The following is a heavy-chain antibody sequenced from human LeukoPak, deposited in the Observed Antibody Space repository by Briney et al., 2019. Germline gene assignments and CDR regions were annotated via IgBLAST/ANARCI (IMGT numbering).Heavy chain of an antibody. D-gene: IGHD5-18*01. J-gene: IGHJ4*02. V-gene: IGHV3-53*04. Sequence: GRSLRLSCAASGFTFSSSGMHWVRQAPGKGLEWVSVIYSGGITYYADSVKGRFTISRHDSKNTVYLQMNSLRAEDTALYYCARVAPGYTYAYGAPYYFGNWGQGTLVTVSS. CDR3: ARVAPGYTYAYGAPYYFGN. CDR1: GFTFSSSG. CDR2: IYSGGIT.